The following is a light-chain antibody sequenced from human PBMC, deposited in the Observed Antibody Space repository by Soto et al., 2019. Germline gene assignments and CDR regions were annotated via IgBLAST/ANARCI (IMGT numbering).Light chain of an antibody. V-gene: IGKV1-39*01. CDR1: QSISSY. CDR2: AAS. J-gene: IGKJ5*01. Sequence: DIQLTQSPSSLSASVGDRVTITCRASQSISSYLNWYQQKPGKAPKLLIYAASSLQSGVPSRFSGSGSGTDFNITITSLQPEDSATYYCHQSYDIPTFGQGTRLEI. CDR3: HQSYDIPT.